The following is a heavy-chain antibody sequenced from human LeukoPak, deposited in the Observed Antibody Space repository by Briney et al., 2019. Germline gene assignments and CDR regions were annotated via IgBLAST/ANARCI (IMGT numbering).Heavy chain of an antibody. CDR3: ARGSSGWYANWFDP. V-gene: IGHV6-1*01. J-gene: IGHJ5*02. CDR2: TYYRSKWRI. Sequence: SQTLSLTCGISGDSVSSNNIAWNWIRQSPSRGLEWLGRTYYRSKWRIDYAVSVKSRITINSDTSKNQFSLQLNSVTPEDTAVYYCARGSSGWYANWFDPWGQGTLVTVSS. D-gene: IGHD6-19*01. CDR1: GDSVSSNNIA.